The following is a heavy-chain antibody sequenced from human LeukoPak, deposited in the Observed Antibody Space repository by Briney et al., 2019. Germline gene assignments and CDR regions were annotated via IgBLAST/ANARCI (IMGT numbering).Heavy chain of an antibody. D-gene: IGHD2-8*02. CDR1: GGPIRSSTSF. J-gene: IGHJ5*01. Sequence: SETLSLTCTVTGGPIRSSTSFGGWIRQPPGEGLEWLGTSYYCGVPYYHPSLNSRVTMSLDPSNNESSLRLTFVPAPDTPLFFYGRYGGVSAAFDSWGQGTQVSVSS. CDR2: SYYCGVP. V-gene: IGHV4-39*01. CDR3: GRYGGVSAAFDS.